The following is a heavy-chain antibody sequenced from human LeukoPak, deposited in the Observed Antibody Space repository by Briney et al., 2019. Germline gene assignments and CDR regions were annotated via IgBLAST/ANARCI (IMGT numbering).Heavy chain of an antibody. CDR2: ISAYNGNT. CDR1: GYTFTSYG. CDR3: ARDLRILTGPRVLGY. J-gene: IGHJ4*02. V-gene: IGHV1-18*01. Sequence: ASVKVSCKASGYTFTSYGISWVRQAPGQGLEWMGWISAYNGNTNYAQKLQGRVTMTTDTSTSTAYMELRSLRSDDTAVYYCARDLRILTGPRVLGYWGQGTLVTVSS. D-gene: IGHD3-9*01.